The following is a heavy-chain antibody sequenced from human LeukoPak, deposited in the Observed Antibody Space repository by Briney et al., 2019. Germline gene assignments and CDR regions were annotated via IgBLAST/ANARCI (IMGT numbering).Heavy chain of an antibody. Sequence: PSETLSLTCAVSSYSISSGYYWDWIRPPPGEGLEWIGTIFYSGRAYYNPSLKSRVTMSVDTSKNHFSLKLTSVTAADTAVYFCARDRGGRTGDASGDFDFWGQGTLVTVSS. J-gene: IGHJ4*02. CDR2: IFYSGRA. CDR3: ARDRGGRTGDASGDFDF. D-gene: IGHD3-10*01. CDR1: SYSISSGYY. V-gene: IGHV4-38-2*02.